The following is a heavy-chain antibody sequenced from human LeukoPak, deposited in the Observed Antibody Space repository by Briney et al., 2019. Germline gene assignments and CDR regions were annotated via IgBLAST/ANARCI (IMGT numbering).Heavy chain of an antibody. V-gene: IGHV3-15*07. CDR3: STTYYYDSSEGY. D-gene: IGHD3-22*01. J-gene: IGHJ4*02. CDR1: GFTFSNAW. Sequence: PGGSLRLSCATSGFTFSNAWMNWVRQAPGKGLEWVGRIKSKTDGGTTDYAAPVKGRFTISKDDSKNTLYLQMNSLKTEDTAVYYCSTTYYYDSSEGYWGQGTLVTVSS. CDR2: IKSKTDGGTT.